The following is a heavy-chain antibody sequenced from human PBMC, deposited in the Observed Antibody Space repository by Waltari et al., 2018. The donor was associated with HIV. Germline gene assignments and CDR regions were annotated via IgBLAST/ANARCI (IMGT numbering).Heavy chain of an antibody. Sequence: EVQMVESGGGLVKPGGSLRLSGVGSGFTCKIAWINWVSQAPGKGLEWVGRIKSKSDGETVDYGHPVRGRFSISRDDSQNTVFLQMNSLKTEDTAVYYCTRKAFSGSYYDSWGQGALVTVSS. V-gene: IGHV3-15*01. D-gene: IGHD1-26*01. CDR3: TRKAFSGSYYDS. CDR1: GFTCKIAW. J-gene: IGHJ4*02. CDR2: IKSKSDGETV.